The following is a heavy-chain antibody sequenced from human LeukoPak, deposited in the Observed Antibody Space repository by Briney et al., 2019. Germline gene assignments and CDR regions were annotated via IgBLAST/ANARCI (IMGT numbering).Heavy chain of an antibody. D-gene: IGHD2-15*01. Sequence: ASVKVSCKASGGIFSSYTISWVRQAPGQGLEWMGRIIPILGIANYAQKFQGRVTITADKSTSTAYMELSSLRSEDTAVYYCASTVLGLLLHNWFDPWGQGTLVTVSS. J-gene: IGHJ5*02. CDR3: ASTVLGLLLHNWFDP. V-gene: IGHV1-69*02. CDR2: IIPILGIA. CDR1: GGIFSSYT.